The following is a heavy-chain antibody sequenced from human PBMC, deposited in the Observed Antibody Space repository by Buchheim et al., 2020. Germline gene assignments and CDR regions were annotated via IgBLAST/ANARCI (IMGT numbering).Heavy chain of an antibody. CDR1: GFTLRTYW. J-gene: IGHJ4*02. Sequence: EVQLEESGGGLVQPGGSLRLSCAASGFTLRTYWMHWVRQAPGKGLEWVSRINEDGRFTNYADSVKGRFTISRANAENTLYLQMTSLRVEDTAMYYCARDLSGSQDYWGQGTL. CDR2: INEDGRFT. V-gene: IGHV3-74*01. CDR3: ARDLSGSQDY. D-gene: IGHD1-26*01.